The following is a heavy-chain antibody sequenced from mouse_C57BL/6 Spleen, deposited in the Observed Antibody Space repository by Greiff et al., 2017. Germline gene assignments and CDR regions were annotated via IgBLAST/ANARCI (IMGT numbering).Heavy chain of an antibody. CDR2: IDPSDSYT. Sequence: VQLQQPGAELVMPGASVKLSCKASGYTFTSYWMHWVKQRPGQGLEWIGEIDPSDSYTNYNQKFKGKSTLTVDKSSSTAYMQLSSLTSEDSAVXYCARTGGYNRKLYWYFDVWGTGTTVTVSS. D-gene: IGHD2-2*01. CDR3: ARTGGYNRKLYWYFDV. V-gene: IGHV1-69*01. J-gene: IGHJ1*03. CDR1: GYTFTSYW.